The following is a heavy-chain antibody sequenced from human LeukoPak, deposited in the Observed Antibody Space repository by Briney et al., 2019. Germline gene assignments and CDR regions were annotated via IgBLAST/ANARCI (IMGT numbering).Heavy chain of an antibody. CDR1: GGSISSYY. J-gene: IGHJ6*03. D-gene: IGHD6-6*01. CDR3: ARVFSHIRGSSGAPYYYMDV. V-gene: IGHV4-59*01. Sequence: SETLSLTCTVSGGSISSYYWSWIRQPPGKGLEWIGYIYYSGSTNYNPSLKSRVTVSVDTSKNQFSLKLSSVTAADTAVYYCARVFSHIRGSSGAPYYYMDVWGKGTTVTVSS. CDR2: IYYSGST.